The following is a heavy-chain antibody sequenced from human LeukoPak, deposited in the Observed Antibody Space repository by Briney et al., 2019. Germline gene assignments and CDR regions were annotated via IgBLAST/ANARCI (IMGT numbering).Heavy chain of an antibody. CDR3: ASRSVVDGDYVPFDY. Sequence: ASGKVSFKVSGSTLPELSMHWVRQAPGKGLGGRGGFDPEDGETIYAQKFQGRVTMTEDTSTDTAYMELSSLRSEDTAVYYCASRSVVDGDYVPFDYWGQGTLVTVSS. CDR2: FDPEDGET. V-gene: IGHV1-24*01. D-gene: IGHD4-17*01. CDR1: GSTLPELS. J-gene: IGHJ4*02.